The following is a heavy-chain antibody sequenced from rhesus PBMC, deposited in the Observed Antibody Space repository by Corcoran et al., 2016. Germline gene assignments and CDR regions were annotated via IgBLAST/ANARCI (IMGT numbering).Heavy chain of an antibody. J-gene: IGHJ4*01. V-gene: IGHV4-65*01. D-gene: IGHD6-31*01. CDR3: ARDLGGSGWYFDY. CDR2: ISGSSGST. CDR1: WGSVSSSTW. Sequence: QVQLQESGPGLVKPSETLSLTSAASWGSVSSSTWWRWIRPPPGQGPEWIGYISGSSGSTYYNPSLKSRVTISTDTYKNQFSLKLSSVTAADTAVYYCARDLGGSGWYFDYWGQGVLVTVSS.